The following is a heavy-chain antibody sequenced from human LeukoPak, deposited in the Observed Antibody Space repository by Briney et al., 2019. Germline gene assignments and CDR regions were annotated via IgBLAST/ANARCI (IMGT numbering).Heavy chain of an antibody. CDR1: GFTVSSNY. J-gene: IGHJ4*02. D-gene: IGHD1-26*01. CDR2: VYSGGRT. Sequence: GGSLRLSCAASGFTVSSNYMSWVRQAPGKGLEWVSVVYSGGRTYYADSVKGRFTISRDNSKNTLYLQMNSLRAEDTAVYYCARSSGSYLYFDNWGQGTLVTVSS. V-gene: IGHV3-53*01. CDR3: ARSSGSYLYFDN.